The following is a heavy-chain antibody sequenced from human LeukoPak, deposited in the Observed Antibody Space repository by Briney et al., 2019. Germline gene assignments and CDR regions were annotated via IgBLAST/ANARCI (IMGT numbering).Heavy chain of an antibody. D-gene: IGHD5-12*01. Sequence: SVKVSCKASGFTFTSSAMQWVRQARGQRLEWIGWIVVGSGNTNYAQKFQERVTITRDMSTSTAYMELSGLRSEDTAVYYCAADRPYSGYDFARGSLNYYYYGMDVWGQGTTVTVSS. CDR1: GFTFTSSA. J-gene: IGHJ6*02. V-gene: IGHV1-58*02. CDR3: AADRPYSGYDFARGSLNYYYYGMDV. CDR2: IVVGSGNT.